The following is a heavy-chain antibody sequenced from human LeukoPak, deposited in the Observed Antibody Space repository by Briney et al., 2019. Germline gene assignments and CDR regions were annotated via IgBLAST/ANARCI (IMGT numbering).Heavy chain of an antibody. CDR1: GFTFSTYW. Sequence: GGSLRLSCAASGFTFSTYWMSWVRQAPGKGLGWVANIKQDGSEKYYLDSVKGRFTISRDNAKNSLYLQMNSLRAEDTAVYFCTREAAAGIDYWGQGTLVTVSS. V-gene: IGHV3-7*01. J-gene: IGHJ4*02. CDR2: IKQDGSEK. CDR3: TREAAAGIDY. D-gene: IGHD6-13*01.